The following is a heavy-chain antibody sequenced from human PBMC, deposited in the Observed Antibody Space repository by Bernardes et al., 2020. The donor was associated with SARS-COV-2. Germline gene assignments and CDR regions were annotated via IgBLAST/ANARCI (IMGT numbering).Heavy chain of an antibody. J-gene: IGHJ6*02. D-gene: IGHD6-13*01. V-gene: IGHV1-8*01. CDR3: ARTYVIPVAGIYYHYGMDV. CDR2: MNPNSGNT. Sequence: ASVKVSCKASGYTFSSNDINWVRQATGQGLEWMGWMNPNSGNTGYAQKFQGRVTMTRNTSIRTAYMELSNLRSEDTAVYYCARTYVIPVAGIYYHYGMDVWGQGTTVTVSS. CDR1: GYTFSSND.